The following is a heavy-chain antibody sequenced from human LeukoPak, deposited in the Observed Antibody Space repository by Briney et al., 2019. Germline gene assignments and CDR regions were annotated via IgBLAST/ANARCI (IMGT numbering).Heavy chain of an antibody. V-gene: IGHV4-34*01. CDR2: INHSGST. D-gene: IGHD1-14*01. J-gene: IGHJ5*02. CDR3: ARGFRSMPGP. Sequence: PSETLSLTCAVYGGSFSGYYWSWIRQPPGKGLEWIGEINHSGSTNYNPSLKSRVTISVDTSKNQFSLKLSSVTAADTAVYYCARGFRSMPGPWGQGTLVTVSS. CDR1: GGSFSGYY.